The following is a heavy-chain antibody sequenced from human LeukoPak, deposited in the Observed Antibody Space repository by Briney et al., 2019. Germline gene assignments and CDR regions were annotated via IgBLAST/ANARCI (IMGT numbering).Heavy chain of an antibody. D-gene: IGHD6-13*01. Sequence: GGSLRLSCAASGFTFSSYWMHWVRQAPGKGLVWVSRINSDGSSTIYADSVKGRFTISRDNAKKTLYLQMNSLRAEDRAVYYCARAGSSSWYSNRFDPRGQRALVTVSS. CDR3: ARAGSSSWYSNRFDP. CDR1: GFTFSSYW. V-gene: IGHV3-74*01. J-gene: IGHJ5*02. CDR2: INSDGSST.